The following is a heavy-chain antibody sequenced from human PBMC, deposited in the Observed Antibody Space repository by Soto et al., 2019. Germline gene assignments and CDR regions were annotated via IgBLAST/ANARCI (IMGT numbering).Heavy chain of an antibody. CDR2: IYYSGST. V-gene: IGHV4-31*03. J-gene: IGHJ4*02. D-gene: IGHD6-6*01. Sequence: PSETLSLTCTVSGGSITSGGHYWSCIRQRPGKGLEWIGIIYYSGSTSYHPSLNSRVTISLDTSKNQFPLKLSSVTAADTAVYYCAGHYSSSWVYNYWGQGTLVTVSS. CDR3: AGHYSSSWVYNY. CDR1: GGSITSGGHY.